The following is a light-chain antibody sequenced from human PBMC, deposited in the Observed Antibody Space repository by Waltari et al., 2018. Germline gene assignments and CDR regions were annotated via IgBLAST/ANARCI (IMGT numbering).Light chain of an antibody. CDR3: QQYKSPPWT. CDR2: KAS. CDR1: PSIRSW. J-gene: IGKJ1*01. V-gene: IGKV1-5*03. Sequence: DIQMTQSPSTLSASVGDRVTITCRARPSIRSWLAWYQQKPGKAPNLLILKASTLENGCPSRFSGSGSGTEFTLTINSLQPDDFATYFCQQYKSPPWTFGQGTKVDI.